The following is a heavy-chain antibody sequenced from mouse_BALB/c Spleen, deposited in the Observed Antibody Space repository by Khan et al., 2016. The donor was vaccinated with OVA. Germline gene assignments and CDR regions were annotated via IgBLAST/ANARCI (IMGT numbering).Heavy chain of an antibody. CDR2: INTYTGEP. D-gene: IGHD1-3*01. Sequence: QIQLVQSGPELKKPGETVKISCKASGYTFTNYGMNWVKQAPGKGLKWMGWINTYTGEPTYADDFKGRFAFSLETSASTAYLQINSLKNEDTATYFCARYMPYWYFDVWGAGTMVTVSS. CDR3: ARYMPYWYFDV. V-gene: IGHV9-3-1*01. CDR1: GYTFTNYG. J-gene: IGHJ1*01.